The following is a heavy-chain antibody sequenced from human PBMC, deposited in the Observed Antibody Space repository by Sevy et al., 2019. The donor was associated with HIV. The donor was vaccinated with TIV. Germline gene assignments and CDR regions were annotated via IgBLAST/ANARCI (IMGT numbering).Heavy chain of an antibody. Sequence: GGSLRLSCAASGFTFSDYWMHWVRQAPGKGLVWVSHICNDGGNTNYADSVKGRFTISRDNAKNTLYLQMNNLRVEDTALYYCHAASQGSWGQGTLVTVSS. CDR2: ICNDGGNT. CDR3: HAASQGS. J-gene: IGHJ5*02. D-gene: IGHD6-25*01. V-gene: IGHV3-74*01. CDR1: GFTFSDYW.